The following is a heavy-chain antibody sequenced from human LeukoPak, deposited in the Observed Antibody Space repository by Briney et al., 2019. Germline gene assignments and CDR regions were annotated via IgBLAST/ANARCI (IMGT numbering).Heavy chain of an antibody. J-gene: IGHJ4*02. CDR2: IYYSGST. D-gene: IGHD4-17*01. V-gene: IGHV4-31*03. CDR3: ARESPRFRETYYFDY. Sequence: KASQTLSLTCTVSGGSISSGGYCWSWIRQHPGKGLDWIGYIYYSGSTYYNPSLKSRVTISVDTAKNQFSLKLTSVTAADTAVYYCARESPRFRETYYFDYRGQGTLVTVSS. CDR1: GGSISSGGYC.